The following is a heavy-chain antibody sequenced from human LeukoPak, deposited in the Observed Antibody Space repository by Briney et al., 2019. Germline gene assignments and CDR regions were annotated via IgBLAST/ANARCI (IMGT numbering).Heavy chain of an antibody. V-gene: IGHV1-69*05. D-gene: IGHD5-12*01. Sequence: SVKVSCKASGGTFNNYAISWVRQAPGQGLEWLGVFIPIFGSTNYAQRFQGRLTIITDESMSTAYMELSSLRSEDTAVYYCARSGHASISTWFDPWGQGTLVTVSS. CDR1: GGTFNNYA. J-gene: IGHJ5*02. CDR3: ARSGHASISTWFDP. CDR2: FIPIFGST.